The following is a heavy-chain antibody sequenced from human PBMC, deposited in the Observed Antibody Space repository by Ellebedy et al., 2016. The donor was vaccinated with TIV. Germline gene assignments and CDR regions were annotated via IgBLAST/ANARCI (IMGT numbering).Heavy chain of an antibody. V-gene: IGHV1-2*02. D-gene: IGHD3-10*01. Sequence: AASVKVSCKASGYTFTRYGISWVRQAPGQGLEWMGWINPNSGGTTYAQKFKGRVTMIRDTSISTAYMELFRLRSDDTAGYYCARAGALWFGELYFDCWGQGTLVTVSS. J-gene: IGHJ4*02. CDR1: GYTFTRYG. CDR2: INPNSGGT. CDR3: ARAGALWFGELYFDC.